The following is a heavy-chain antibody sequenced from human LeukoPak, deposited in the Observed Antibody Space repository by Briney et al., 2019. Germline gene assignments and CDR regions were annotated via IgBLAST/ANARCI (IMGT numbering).Heavy chain of an antibody. Sequence: GGSLRLSCTASGFTFTRHAMSWVRQAPGKGLEWVSEISASGDSTYTAASVRGRFAISRDNSKTTLYLQMNSLRGEDTAVYYCAKKFGALPAPHNDYWGRGTVVTVSS. J-gene: IGHJ4*02. D-gene: IGHD2-2*01. V-gene: IGHV3-23*01. CDR2: ISASGDST. CDR1: GFTFTRHA. CDR3: AKKFGALPAPHNDY.